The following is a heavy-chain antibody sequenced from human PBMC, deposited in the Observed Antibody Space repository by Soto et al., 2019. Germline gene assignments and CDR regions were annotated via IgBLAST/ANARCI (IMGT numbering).Heavy chain of an antibody. Sequence: EVQLVESGGGLVQPGRSLRLSCAASGFTFDDYAMHWVRQAPGKGLEWVSGISWNSGSIGYADSVKGRFTISRDNAKNSRYLQMNSLRAEDTALYYCAKDGPLWFGELFGWFDPWGQGTLVTVSS. CDR1: GFTFDDYA. D-gene: IGHD3-10*01. J-gene: IGHJ5*02. CDR2: ISWNSGSI. CDR3: AKDGPLWFGELFGWFDP. V-gene: IGHV3-9*01.